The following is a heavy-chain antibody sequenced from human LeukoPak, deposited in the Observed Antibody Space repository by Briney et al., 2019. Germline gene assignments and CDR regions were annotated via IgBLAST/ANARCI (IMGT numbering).Heavy chain of an antibody. D-gene: IGHD6-19*01. Sequence: SVKVSCKVSGYTLTELSMHWVRQAPGKGLEWMGRIIPILGIANYAQKFQGRVTITADKSTSTAYMELSSLRSEDTAVYYCARDLESSGWYWGHAFDIWGQGTMVTVSS. J-gene: IGHJ3*02. CDR1: GYTLTELS. CDR3: ARDLESSGWYWGHAFDI. CDR2: IIPILGIA. V-gene: IGHV1-69*04.